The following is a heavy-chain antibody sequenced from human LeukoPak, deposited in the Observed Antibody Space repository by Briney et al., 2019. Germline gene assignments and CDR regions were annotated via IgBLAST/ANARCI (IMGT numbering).Heavy chain of an antibody. V-gene: IGHV1-69*13. CDR2: IIPIFGTA. D-gene: IGHD3-9*01. Sequence: EASVKVSCKASGGTFSSYAISWVRQAPGQGLEWMGGIIPIFGTANYAQKFQGRVTITADESTSTAYMELSSLRSEDTAVYYCARENILRYFDWLLSVDAFDIWGQGTMVTVSS. CDR1: GGTFSSYA. J-gene: IGHJ3*02. CDR3: ARENILRYFDWLLSVDAFDI.